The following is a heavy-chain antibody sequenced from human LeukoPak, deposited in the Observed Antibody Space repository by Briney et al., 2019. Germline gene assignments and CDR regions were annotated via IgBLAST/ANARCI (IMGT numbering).Heavy chain of an antibody. CDR1: GFSFSSYS. D-gene: IGHD1-26*01. V-gene: IGHV3-48*01. J-gene: IGHJ4*02. CDR3: AGTDSGSYSRWFDY. CDR2: ISSSSTIK. Sequence: PGGSLRLSCAASGFSFSSYSMKWVRQAPGKGLEWVSYISSSSTIKYYADSVTGRFTVSRDNAKNSLYLQMNSLRAEDTAVYYCAGTDSGSYSRWFDYWGQGTLVTVSS.